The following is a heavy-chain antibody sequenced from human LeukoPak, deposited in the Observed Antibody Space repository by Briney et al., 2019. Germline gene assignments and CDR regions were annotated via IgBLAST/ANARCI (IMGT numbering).Heavy chain of an antibody. V-gene: IGHV4-34*01. J-gene: IGHJ6*03. CDR3: ARVAAADTPGDYFYMDV. CDR2: INHSGST. Sequence: SETLSLTCAVYGGSFSGCYWSWIRQPPGKGLEWIGEINHSGSTNYNPSLKSRVTISVDRSKNQLSLKLSSVTAADTAVYYCARVAAADTPGDYFYMDVWGEGTTVTVSS. CDR1: GGSFSGCY. D-gene: IGHD6-13*01.